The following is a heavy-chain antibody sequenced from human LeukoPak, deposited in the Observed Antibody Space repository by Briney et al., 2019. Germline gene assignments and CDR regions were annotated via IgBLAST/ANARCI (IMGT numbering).Heavy chain of an antibody. CDR1: GFIFNSYE. Sequence: PGGSLRLSCGASGFIFNSYEMNWVRQAPGKGLEWVAFISFSGNSIYYADSVKGRFTISRDIAKNTLYLQMNSLRADDTAVYYCAREVAAGTFYYYYYMDVWGKGTTVTISS. CDR2: ISFSGNSI. CDR3: AREVAAGTFYYYYYMDV. D-gene: IGHD6-13*01. J-gene: IGHJ6*03. V-gene: IGHV3-48*03.